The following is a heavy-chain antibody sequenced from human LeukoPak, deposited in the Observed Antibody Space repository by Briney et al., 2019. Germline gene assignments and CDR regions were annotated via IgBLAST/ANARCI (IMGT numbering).Heavy chain of an antibody. CDR2: ISAYNGST. J-gene: IGHJ6*02. CDR1: GYTFTSYG. Sequence: ASVKVSCKASGYTFTSYGISWVRQAPGQGLEWMGWISAYNGSTNYAQKLQGRVTMTTDTSTSTAYMELRSLRSDDTAVYYCARDGPGDYVADYYYGMDVWGQGTTVTVSS. CDR3: ARDGPGDYVADYYYGMDV. V-gene: IGHV1-18*01. D-gene: IGHD4-17*01.